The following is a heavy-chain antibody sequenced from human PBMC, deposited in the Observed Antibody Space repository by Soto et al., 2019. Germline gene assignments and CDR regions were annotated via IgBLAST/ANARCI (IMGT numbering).Heavy chain of an antibody. CDR2: IYHSGST. J-gene: IGHJ4*02. D-gene: IGHD6-19*01. CDR3: ARAGGLGAVAVDY. V-gene: IGHV4-30-2*01. CDR1: GGSISSGGYS. Sequence: QLQLQESGSGLVKPSQTLSLTCAVSGGSISSGGYSWSWIRQPPGKGLEWIGYIYHSGSTYYNPSLKRRVTISVDRSKTQFSLKRSSVTAADTAVYYCARAGGLGAVAVDYWGQGTLVTVSS.